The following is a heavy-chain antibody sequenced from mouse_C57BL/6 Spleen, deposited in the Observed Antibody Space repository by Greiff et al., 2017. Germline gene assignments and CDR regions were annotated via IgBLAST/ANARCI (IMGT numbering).Heavy chain of an antibody. V-gene: IGHV2-4*01. CDR1: GFSLTSYG. D-gene: IGHD1-1*01. CDR2: IWSGGST. J-gene: IGHJ4*01. Sequence: VKLMESGPGLVQPSQSLSITCTVSGFSLTSYGVHWVRQPPGKGLEWLGVIWSGGSTDYNAAFISRLSISKDNSKSQVFFKMNSLQADDTAIYYCAKNLYYGSSLYAMDYWGQGTSVTVSS. CDR3: AKNLYYGSSLYAMDY.